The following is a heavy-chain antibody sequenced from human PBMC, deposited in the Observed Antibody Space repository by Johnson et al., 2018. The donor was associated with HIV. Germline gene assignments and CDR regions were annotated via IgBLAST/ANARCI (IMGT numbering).Heavy chain of an antibody. V-gene: IGHV3-9*01. CDR2: ISRNSGSI. J-gene: IGHJ3*01. CDR3: ARGSRYTYDNDDAYLLHAFDF. Sequence: VQLVESGGGLVQPGGSLRLSCAASGFTFDDYAMHWVRQAQGKGLEWVSCISRNSGSIGYADSVNGRFTFSNAPSKNTLYLQMNCLRTEDTAVYYCARGSRYTYDNDDAYLLHAFDFWGQGTMVTVSS. D-gene: IGHD3-22*01. CDR1: GFTFDDYA.